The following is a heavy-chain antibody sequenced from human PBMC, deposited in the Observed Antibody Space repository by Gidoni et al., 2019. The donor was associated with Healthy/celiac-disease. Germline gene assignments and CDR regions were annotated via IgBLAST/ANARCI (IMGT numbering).Heavy chain of an antibody. D-gene: IGHD1-26*01. V-gene: IGHV4-59*12. CDR3: ARDPGGYNWFDP. Sequence: QVQLQESGPGLVKPSETLSLTCTVSGGSISSYYWSWIRQPPGKGLEWIGYIYYSGSTNYNPSLKSRVTISVDTSKNQFSLKLSSVTAADTAVYYCARDPGGYNWFDPWGQGTLVTVSS. CDR2: IYYSGST. J-gene: IGHJ5*02. CDR1: GGSISSYY.